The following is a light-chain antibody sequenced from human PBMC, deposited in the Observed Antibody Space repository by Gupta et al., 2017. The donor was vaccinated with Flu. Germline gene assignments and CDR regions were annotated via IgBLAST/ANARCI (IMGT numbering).Light chain of an antibody. J-gene: IGKJ1*01. Sequence: CAGDRVTVTCRASQSISDWLAWYQQKPGKAPKRLIYQASTLESGVPSRFSGSGSGTDFTLTISSLQPDDFAIYFCQQYETYPLTFGQGTKVEIK. V-gene: IGKV1-5*03. CDR3: QQYETYPLT. CDR2: QAS. CDR1: QSISDW.